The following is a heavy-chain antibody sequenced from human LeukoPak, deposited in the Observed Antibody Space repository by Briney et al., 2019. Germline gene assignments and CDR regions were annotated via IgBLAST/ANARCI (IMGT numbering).Heavy chain of an antibody. Sequence: SGGSLRLSCAASGFTFNNYAMSWVRQAPGKGLEWVSGISGGGGSTYYADSVKGRFTISRDNSKNTLYLQVNSLRAEDTAVYYCAKSSSWIFDYWGQGTLVTVSS. CDR2: ISGGGGST. CDR1: GFTFNNYA. J-gene: IGHJ4*02. CDR3: AKSSSWIFDY. V-gene: IGHV3-23*01. D-gene: IGHD6-13*01.